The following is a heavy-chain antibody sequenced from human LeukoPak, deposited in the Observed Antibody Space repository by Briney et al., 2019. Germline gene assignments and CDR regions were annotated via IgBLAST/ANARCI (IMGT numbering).Heavy chain of an antibody. J-gene: IGHJ4*02. V-gene: IGHV1-2*02. CDR2: INPNSGGT. CDR3: ARARGWSIDY. CDR1: GYTFTGYY. D-gene: IGHD6-19*01. Sequence: ASVKVSCKASGYTFTGYYMHWVRQAPGQGLEWMGWINPNSGGTNYAQKFQGRVTMTRDTSITTAPMELNRLRSDDTAVYYCARARGWSIDYWGQGTLVTVSS.